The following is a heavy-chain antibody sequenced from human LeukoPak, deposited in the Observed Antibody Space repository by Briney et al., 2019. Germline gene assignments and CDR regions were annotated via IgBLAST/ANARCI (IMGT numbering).Heavy chain of an antibody. D-gene: IGHD7-27*01. CDR2: IIPILGIA. CDR3: ASTGPGDTGYFDY. J-gene: IGHJ4*02. Sequence: SVKVSCKASGGTFSSYAISWVRQAPGQGLEWMGRIIPILGIANYAQKFQGRVTITADKSTSTAYMELSSLRSEDTAVYYYASTGPGDTGYFDYWGQGTLVTVSS. CDR1: GGTFSSYA. V-gene: IGHV1-69*04.